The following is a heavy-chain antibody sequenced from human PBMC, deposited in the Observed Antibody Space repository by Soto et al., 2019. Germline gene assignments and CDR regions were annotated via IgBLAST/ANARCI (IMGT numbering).Heavy chain of an antibody. CDR2: ISFDGSTK. D-gene: IGHD2-15*01. J-gene: IGHJ6*02. Sequence: GQLVESGGGLVQPGRSLRLSCAASGFIFRDYSFHWVRQPPGKGLEWVAHISFDGSTKTYADSVKGRFTISRDSSKLFLQMNSLRPEDTALYSCARVAYCITSNRVSQYHHAMDVWGQGTTVSVSS. CDR3: ARVAYCITSNRVSQYHHAMDV. V-gene: IGHV3-30*03. CDR1: GFIFRDYS.